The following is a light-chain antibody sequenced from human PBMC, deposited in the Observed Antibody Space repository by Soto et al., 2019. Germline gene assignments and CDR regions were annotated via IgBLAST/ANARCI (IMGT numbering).Light chain of an antibody. V-gene: IGKV3-20*01. CDR3: QQYGNSPPNT. J-gene: IGKJ2*01. CDR2: GAS. Sequence: EIVLTQSPGTLSLSPGERATLSCRASQSVSSIYLAWYQQKPGQAPRLLIYGASSRATGIPDRFSGSGSGTDVTLTISRLEPEDFAVYYCQQYGNSPPNTFGQGTKLEI. CDR1: QSVSSIY.